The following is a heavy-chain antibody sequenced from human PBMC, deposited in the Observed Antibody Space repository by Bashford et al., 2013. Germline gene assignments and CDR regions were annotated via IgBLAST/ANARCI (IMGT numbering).Heavy chain of an antibody. V-gene: IGHV4-31*03. D-gene: IGHD4-11*01. CDR2: INYSGNT. Sequence: SETLSLTCTVSGGSISSSGFFWTWIRQHPGKGLEWMGYINYSGNTYYNPSLKSRVTISLGTSKTQFSLNLSSVTTADTAVYYCAREKLGSNYEDYFDSWGQGSLVTVSS. J-gene: IGHJ4*02. CDR3: AREKLGSNYEDYFDS. CDR1: GGSISSSGFF.